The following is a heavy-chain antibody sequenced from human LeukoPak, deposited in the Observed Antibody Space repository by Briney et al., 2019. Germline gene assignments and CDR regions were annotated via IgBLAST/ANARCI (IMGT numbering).Heavy chain of an antibody. D-gene: IGHD5-24*01. CDR2: IYHSGST. V-gene: IGHV4-4*02. J-gene: IGHJ4*02. Sequence: PSGTLSLTCAVSGGSISSSNWWSWVRQSPGKGLEWIGEIYHSGSTNYNPSLKSRLIVSVDKSRNQFSLKLNSVTAADTAVYYCARESSGWLQLFDYWGQGTLVTVSS. CDR3: ARESSGWLQLFDY. CDR1: GGSISSSNW.